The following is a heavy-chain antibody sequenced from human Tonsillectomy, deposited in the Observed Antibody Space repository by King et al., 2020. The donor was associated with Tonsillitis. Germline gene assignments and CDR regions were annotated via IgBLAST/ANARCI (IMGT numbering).Heavy chain of an antibody. CDR3: ARRQGDYYDSSGYWGAFDI. D-gene: IGHD3-22*01. J-gene: IGHJ3*02. CDR1: GYSFTSYW. Sequence: VQLVQSGAEVKKPGESLKISCKGSGYSFTSYWIGWVRQMPGKGREWMGIIYPGDSDTRYSPSFQGQVTISADKSISTAYLQWSSLKASDTAMYYCARRQGDYYDSSGYWGAFDIWGQGTMVTVSS. V-gene: IGHV5-51*01. CDR2: IYPGDSDT.